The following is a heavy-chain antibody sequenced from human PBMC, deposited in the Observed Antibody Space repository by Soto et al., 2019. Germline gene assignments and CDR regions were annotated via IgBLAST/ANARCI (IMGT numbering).Heavy chain of an antibody. CDR1: GFPFSNTW. CDR2: IKTKANIGTR. Sequence: GGSLRLSCAASGFPFSNTWMSWVRQAPGKGLEWVARIKTKANIGTRDYAAPVKGRFSISRDDAKNTLYLQMNSLKTEDTAVYFCTALNILTGSQFDSWGKGALVTVSS. D-gene: IGHD3-9*01. J-gene: IGHJ4*02. CDR3: TALNILTGSQFDS. V-gene: IGHV3-15*01.